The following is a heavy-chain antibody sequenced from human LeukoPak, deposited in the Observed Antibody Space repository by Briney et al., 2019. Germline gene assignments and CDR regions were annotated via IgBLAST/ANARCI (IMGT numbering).Heavy chain of an antibody. Sequence: SETLSLTCTVSGGSLNSYYWGWIRQPPGKGLEWIGYIYTSESTNYNPSLKSRVTISVDTSKNQFSLMLSSVTAADTAFYYCARRRTTGTTGYFDFWGRGILVTVSS. CDR3: ARRRTTGTTGYFDF. CDR2: IYTSEST. J-gene: IGHJ4*02. D-gene: IGHD1-1*01. V-gene: IGHV4-4*09. CDR1: GGSLNSYY.